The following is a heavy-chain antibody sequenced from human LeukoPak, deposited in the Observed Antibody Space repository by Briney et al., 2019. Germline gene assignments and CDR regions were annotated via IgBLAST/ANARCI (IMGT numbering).Heavy chain of an antibody. CDR1: GFTFSSYW. J-gene: IGHJ6*02. V-gene: IGHV3-74*01. CDR2: IRSDGST. CDR3: ARDRSYTMDV. D-gene: IGHD2-2*02. Sequence: GGSLRLSCAASGFTFSSYWMHWVRQAPGKGLVWVSLIRSDGSTTYADSAKGRFTISRDNAKNTLYLQMSSLRAEDSAVYFCARDRSYTMDVWGRGTAVTVSS.